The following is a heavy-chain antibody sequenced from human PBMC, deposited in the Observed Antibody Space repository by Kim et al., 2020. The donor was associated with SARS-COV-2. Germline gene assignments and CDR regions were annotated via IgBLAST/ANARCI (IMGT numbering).Heavy chain of an antibody. CDR3: ARGGGVAGRFVWYFDV. J-gene: IGHJ2*01. Sequence: SETLSLTCTVSGGSMNYYFWSWIRQPPGKGLEWIGYIYYNGNTNYNPSLKSRVTISIDMSKNQFSLKLRSVTAADTAVYYCARGGGVAGRFVWYFDVWGRGTLVTVSS. CDR2: IYYNGNT. V-gene: IGHV4-59*01. D-gene: IGHD6-19*01. CDR1: GGSMNYYF.